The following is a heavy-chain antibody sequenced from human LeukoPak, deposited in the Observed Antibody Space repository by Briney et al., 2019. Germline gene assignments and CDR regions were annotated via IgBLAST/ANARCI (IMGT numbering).Heavy chain of an antibody. CDR1: GGSISSSSYY. D-gene: IGHD1-1*01. Sequence: SETLSLTCTVSGGSISSSSYYWGWIRQPPGKGLEWIGSIYYSGSTYYNPSLKSRVTISVDTSKNQFSLKLSSVTAADTAVYYCARHPNLEGPYHKMPVVRRYYYMDVWGKGTTVTVSS. J-gene: IGHJ6*03. V-gene: IGHV4-39*01. CDR3: ARHPNLEGPYHKMPVVRRYYYMDV. CDR2: IYYSGST.